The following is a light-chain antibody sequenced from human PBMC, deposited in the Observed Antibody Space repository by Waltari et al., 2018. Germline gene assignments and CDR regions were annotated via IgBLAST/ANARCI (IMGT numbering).Light chain of an antibody. CDR3: QQHDILPDS. V-gene: IGKV3-20*01. Sequence: EIVLTQSPGSLSLSPGERATLSCRASQSVDNTYLAWYQKKPRQAHRLLIFAASSRATGIPDRFSGGGCGTDFTLIISRLEPEDSGTYYCQQHDILPDSFGQGTKLEI. CDR1: QSVDNTY. J-gene: IGKJ2*03. CDR2: AAS.